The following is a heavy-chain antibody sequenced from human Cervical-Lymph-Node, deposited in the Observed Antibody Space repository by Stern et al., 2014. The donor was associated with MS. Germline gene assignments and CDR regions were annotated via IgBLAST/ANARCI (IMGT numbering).Heavy chain of an antibody. CDR2: ITNVGST. J-gene: IGHJ4*02. D-gene: IGHD3-16*01. Sequence: VQLVQSGAGVIKPGASLKLSCTASGYTVSRDYNTWVRQAPGHGLECVSLITNVGSTFYTDSVKGRFTISRDDSKNTVYLHMTSLRAEDTAMYYCARDTSSPERSDWWGQGTLVTVSS. V-gene: IGHV3-53*01. CDR1: GYTVSRDY. CDR3: ARDTSSPERSDW.